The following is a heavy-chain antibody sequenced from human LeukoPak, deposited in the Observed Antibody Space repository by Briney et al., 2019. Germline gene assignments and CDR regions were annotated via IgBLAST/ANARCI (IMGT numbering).Heavy chain of an antibody. CDR1: GYTFTSYG. CDR2: ISAYNGNT. J-gene: IGHJ6*03. D-gene: IGHD3-9*01. V-gene: IGHV1-18*01. Sequence: ASVKVSCKASGYTFTSYGISWVRQAPGQGLEWMGWISAYNGNTNYAQKLQGRVTMTTDTSTSTAYMELRSLRSDDTAVYYCARMYYDILTGYRFFYYMDVWGKGTTATVSS. CDR3: ARMYYDILTGYRFFYYMDV.